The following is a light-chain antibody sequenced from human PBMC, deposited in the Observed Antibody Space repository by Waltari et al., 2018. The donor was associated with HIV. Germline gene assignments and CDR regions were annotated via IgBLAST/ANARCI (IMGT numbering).Light chain of an antibody. Sequence: QSVLTQPPSVSGAPGQRVTISCTGTRPNTGAGYHVHWYQQLPGTAPKLLIYGNSNRPSGVPDRFSGSKSGTSASLAITGLQAEDEADYHCQSHDSSLSGYVFGTGTKVTVL. J-gene: IGLJ1*01. CDR2: GNS. CDR3: QSHDSSLSGYV. CDR1: RPNTGAGYH. V-gene: IGLV1-40*01.